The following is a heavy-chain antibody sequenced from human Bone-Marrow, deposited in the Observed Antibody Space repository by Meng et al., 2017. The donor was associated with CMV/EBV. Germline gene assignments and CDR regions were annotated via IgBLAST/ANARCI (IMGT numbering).Heavy chain of an antibody. Sequence: SETLSLTCAVSGTSISTSNWWSWVRQPPGKGLEWIGEVYHSGYTNYNPSLKSRVTISVDTSKNQFSLKLSSVTAADTAVYYCARLSGSGWWGFAFDIWGQGTMVTVSS. CDR1: GTSISTSNW. V-gene: IGHV4-4*02. D-gene: IGHD6-19*01. CDR3: ARLSGSGWWGFAFDI. CDR2: VYHSGYT. J-gene: IGHJ3*02.